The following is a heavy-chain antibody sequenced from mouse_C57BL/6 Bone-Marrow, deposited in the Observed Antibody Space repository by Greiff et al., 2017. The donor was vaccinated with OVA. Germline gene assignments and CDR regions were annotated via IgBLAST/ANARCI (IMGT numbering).Heavy chain of an antibody. CDR3: ARHEDPYDGSTPWYFDV. V-gene: IGHV1-62-2*01. Sequence: VKLQQSGAELVKPGASVKLSCKASGYTFTEYTIHWVKQRSGQGLEWIGWFYPGRGSIKYNEKFKDKATLTADKSSSTVYMELSRLTSEDSAVYFCARHEDPYDGSTPWYFDVWGTGTTVTVSS. D-gene: IGHD1-1*01. CDR1: GYTFTEYT. J-gene: IGHJ1*03. CDR2: FYPGRGSI.